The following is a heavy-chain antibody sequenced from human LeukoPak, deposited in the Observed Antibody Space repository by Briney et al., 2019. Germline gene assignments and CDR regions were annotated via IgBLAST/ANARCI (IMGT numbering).Heavy chain of an antibody. CDR3: ARGLFYDYIWGSYRPNWFDP. V-gene: IGHV4-34*01. Sequence: SETLSLTCAVYGGSFSGYYWSWIRQPPGKGLERIGEINHSGSTNYNPSLKSRVTISVDTSKNQFSLKLSSVTAADTAVYYCARGLFYDYIWGSYRPNWFDPWGQGTLVTVSS. CDR2: INHSGST. D-gene: IGHD3-16*02. J-gene: IGHJ5*02. CDR1: GGSFSGYY.